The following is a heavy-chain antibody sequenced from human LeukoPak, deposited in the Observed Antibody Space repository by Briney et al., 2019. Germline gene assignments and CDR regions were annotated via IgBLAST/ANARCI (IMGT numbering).Heavy chain of an antibody. CDR1: GGSISSYY. CDR3: AKDRYSNYGNWFDP. D-gene: IGHD4-11*01. CDR2: IYYSGST. J-gene: IGHJ5*02. V-gene: IGHV4-59*01. Sequence: SETLSLTCTVSGGSISSYYWSWIRQPPGKGLEWIGYIYYSGSTNYNPSLKSRVTISVDTSKNQFSLKLSSVTAADTAVYYCAKDRYSNYGNWFDPWGQGTLVTVFS.